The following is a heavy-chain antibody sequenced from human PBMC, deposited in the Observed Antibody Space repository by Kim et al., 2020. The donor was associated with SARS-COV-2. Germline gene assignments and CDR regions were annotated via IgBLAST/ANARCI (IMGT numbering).Heavy chain of an antibody. CDR1: GDSISRNY. Sequence: SETLSLTCTVSGDSISRNYWNWIRQSPGQGLEWIGYIYYSGSTHYNPSFKSRVTISLDTSKNQISLKLTSVTAADTAVFYCATDSRGYPDAFDLWGQGTMVTVSS. J-gene: IGHJ3*01. CDR2: IYYSGST. CDR3: ATDSRGYPDAFDL. D-gene: IGHD3-22*01. V-gene: IGHV4-59*13.